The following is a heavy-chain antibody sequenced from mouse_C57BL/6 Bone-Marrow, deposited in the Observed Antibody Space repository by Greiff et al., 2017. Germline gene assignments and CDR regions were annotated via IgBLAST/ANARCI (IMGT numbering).Heavy chain of an antibody. J-gene: IGHJ3*01. CDR3: TGGGIYYEAY. V-gene: IGHV1-15*01. Sequence: QVQLQQSGAELVRPGASVTLSCKASGYTFTDYEMHWVKQTPVHGLEWIGAIDPETGGTAYNQKFKGKAILTADKSSSTAYMELRSLTSEDSAGYYCTGGGIYYEAYWGQGTLVTVSA. CDR2: IDPETGGT. CDR1: GYTFTDYE. D-gene: IGHD1-1*01.